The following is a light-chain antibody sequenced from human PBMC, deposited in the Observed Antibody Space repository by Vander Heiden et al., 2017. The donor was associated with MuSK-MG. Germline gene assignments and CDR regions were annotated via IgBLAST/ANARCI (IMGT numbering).Light chain of an antibody. J-gene: IGKJ2*01. CDR3: QQYDSWPYT. Sequence: ELVMTQSPASPSVSPGERATLSCRASQSVTSDLAWYQQKPGQAPRLLIYDASTRATGIPARFSGSGSGTEFTLTINSLESEDFAVYYCQQYDSWPYTFGQGTNLEI. CDR1: QSVTSD. V-gene: IGKV3-15*01. CDR2: DAS.